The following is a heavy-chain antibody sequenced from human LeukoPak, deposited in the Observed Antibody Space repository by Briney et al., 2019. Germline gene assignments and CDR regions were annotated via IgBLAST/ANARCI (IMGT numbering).Heavy chain of an antibody. V-gene: IGHV4-39*07. CDR2: TSYSGST. D-gene: IGHD1-14*01. Sequence: SETLSLTCTVSGDSIRNSNYHWGWIRQPPGKGLEWIGSTSYSGSTSYNPSLKSRVTILADVSKNQVSLILSSVTAADTAVYYCARAPEYGLYYFDYWGQGTLVTVSS. J-gene: IGHJ4*02. CDR3: ARAPEYGLYYFDY. CDR1: GDSIRNSNYH.